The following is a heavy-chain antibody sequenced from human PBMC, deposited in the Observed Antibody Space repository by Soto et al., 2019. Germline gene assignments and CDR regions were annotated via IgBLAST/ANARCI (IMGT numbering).Heavy chain of an antibody. CDR2: ISSSSSTI. CDR1: GFTFSSYS. J-gene: IGHJ6*02. CDR3: ASGYSYGYHYYYYGMDV. V-gene: IGHV3-48*02. D-gene: IGHD5-18*01. Sequence: GGSLRLSCAASGFTFSSYSMNWVRQAPGKGLEWVSYISSSSSTIYYADSVKGRFTISRDNAKNSLYLQMNSLRDEDTTVYYCASGYSYGYHYYYYGMDVWGQGTTVTVSS.